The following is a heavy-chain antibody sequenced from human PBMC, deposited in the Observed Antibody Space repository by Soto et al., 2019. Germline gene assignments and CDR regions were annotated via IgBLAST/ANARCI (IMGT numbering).Heavy chain of an antibody. CDR2: TNTDGSEN. CDR1: GFSYTSYL. J-gene: IGHJ4*02. Sequence: EVHLEESGGGLFQPGGSLRLSCAASGFSYTSYLMMWVRQAPGKGLEWVANTNTDGSENYYVDSVKGRFFISRDNANNSLYLQLNSLRADDTAVYYCAAKDATVTPNWGQGTLVTVSS. CDR3: AAKDATVTPN. V-gene: IGHV3-7*01. D-gene: IGHD4-17*01.